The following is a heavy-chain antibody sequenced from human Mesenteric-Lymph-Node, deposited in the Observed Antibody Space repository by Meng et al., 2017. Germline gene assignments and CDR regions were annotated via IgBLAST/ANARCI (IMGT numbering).Heavy chain of an antibody. Sequence: GGSLRLSCADSGFTFSNYAMSWVRQAPGKGLEWVSAISGSGVTTYYADSVKGRFTVSRDISKNTLYLQLSSLRAEDTAVYYCAKDLGYGDYVGRWLGTFDSWGHGTLVTVSS. V-gene: IGHV3-23*01. CDR3: AKDLGYGDYVGRWLGTFDS. D-gene: IGHD4-17*01. CDR2: ISGSGVTT. J-gene: IGHJ4*01. CDR1: GFTFSNYA.